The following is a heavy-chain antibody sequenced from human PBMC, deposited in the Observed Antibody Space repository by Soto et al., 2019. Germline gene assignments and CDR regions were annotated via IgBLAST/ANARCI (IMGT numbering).Heavy chain of an antibody. J-gene: IGHJ6*02. CDR3: ARDLSGTGLDI. D-gene: IGHD1-26*01. CDR2: VYSTGGT. CDR1: CDSIGRFY. V-gene: IGHV4-4*07. Sequence: LSLTCNVSCDSIGRFYWIWIRQSAEKGLEWIGRVYSTGGTAYNPALKGRVTISLDRSNNHVSLEMNSVTAADTAVYFCARDLSGTGLDIWGRGTRVTVSS.